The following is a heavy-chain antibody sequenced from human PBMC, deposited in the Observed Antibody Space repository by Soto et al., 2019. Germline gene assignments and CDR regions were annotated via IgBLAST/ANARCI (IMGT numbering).Heavy chain of an antibody. J-gene: IGHJ4*02. CDR3: ARQGSY. CDR1: GVSISDTSYY. CDR2: IYFNGKT. V-gene: IGHV4-39*01. Sequence: QLQLQESGPGLVKPSETLSLTCNVSGVSISDTSYYWGWIRQPPGKGLEWIGTIYFNGKTYYNPSLKSRLTISVDTSTNQISLKLTSVTAADTAVYYCARQGSYWGQGTVVAVSS.